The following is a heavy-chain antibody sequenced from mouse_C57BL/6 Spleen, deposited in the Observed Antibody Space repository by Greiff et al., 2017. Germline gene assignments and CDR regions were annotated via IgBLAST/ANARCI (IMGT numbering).Heavy chain of an antibody. CDR1: GYTFTSYW. V-gene: IGHV1-64*01. Sequence: VQLQQPGAELVKPGASVKLSCKASGYTFTSYWMPWVKQRPGQGLEWIGMIHPNSGSTNYNEKFKSKATLTVDKSSSTAYMQLSSLTSEDSAVYYCARLDGSPYFDYWGQGTTLTVSS. J-gene: IGHJ2*01. CDR2: IHPNSGST. D-gene: IGHD1-1*01. CDR3: ARLDGSPYFDY.